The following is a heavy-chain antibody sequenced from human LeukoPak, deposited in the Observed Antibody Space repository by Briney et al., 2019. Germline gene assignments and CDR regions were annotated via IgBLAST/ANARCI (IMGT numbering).Heavy chain of an antibody. CDR2: IRYDGSNK. V-gene: IGHV3-30*02. CDR3: AKGSVHCSSTSCYSWNWHFDL. D-gene: IGHD2-2*01. CDR1: GFTFSSYG. J-gene: IGHJ2*01. Sequence: GGSLRLSCAASGFTFSSYGMHWVRQAPGKGLEWVAFIRYDGSNKYYADSVKGRFTISRDNSKNTLYLQMNSLRAEDTAVYYCAKGSVHCSSTSCYSWNWHFDLWGRGTLVTVSS.